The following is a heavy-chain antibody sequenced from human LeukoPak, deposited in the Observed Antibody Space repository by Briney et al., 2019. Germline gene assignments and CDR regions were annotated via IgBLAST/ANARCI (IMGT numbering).Heavy chain of an antibody. D-gene: IGHD1-26*01. Sequence: SETLSLTCAVSGGSLSPYCWSWIRQPPGKGLEWIGYISYSGRTNYNPSLKSRVTISVDTSKNQFSLKLSSATAADTAVYYCARDVGATPGYFDYWGQGTLVTVSS. V-gene: IGHV4-59*01. J-gene: IGHJ4*02. CDR3: ARDVGATPGYFDY. CDR2: ISYSGRT. CDR1: GGSLSPYC.